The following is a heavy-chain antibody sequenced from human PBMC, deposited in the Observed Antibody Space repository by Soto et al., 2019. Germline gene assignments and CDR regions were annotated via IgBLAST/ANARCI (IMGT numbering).Heavy chain of an antibody. D-gene: IGHD3-22*01. CDR3: AKDLYYDSSGYYYHDAFDI. CDR2: ISPRSAYI. J-gene: IGHJ3*02. V-gene: IGHV3-21*04. CDR1: RFKFSDYS. Sequence: KSGGSLRLSCAASRFKFSDYSMNWVRQAPGKGLEWVSSISPRSAYIHYADAVKGRFIISRDDGKNALILQMNSLRAEDTAVYYCAKDLYYDSSGYYYHDAFDIWGQGTMVTVSS.